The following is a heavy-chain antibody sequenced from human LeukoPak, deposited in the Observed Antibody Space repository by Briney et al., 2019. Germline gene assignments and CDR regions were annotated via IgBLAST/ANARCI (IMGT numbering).Heavy chain of an antibody. CDR3: ATPYDYVWGSPMDV. Sequence: ASVKVSCKASGYTFTGYYMHWVRQAPGQGLEWMGRINPNSGGTNYAQKFQGRGTMTRDTSISTAYMELSRLRSDDTAVYYCATPYDYVWGSPMDVWGKGTTVTVSS. CDR1: GYTFTGYY. J-gene: IGHJ6*03. CDR2: INPNSGGT. V-gene: IGHV1-2*06. D-gene: IGHD3-16*01.